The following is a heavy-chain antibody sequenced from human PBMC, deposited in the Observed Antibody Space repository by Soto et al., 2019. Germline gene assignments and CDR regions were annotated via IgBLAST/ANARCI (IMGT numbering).Heavy chain of an antibody. CDR3: ARGRGTVVTPGYFDY. V-gene: IGHV3-48*03. CDR2: ISSSGSTI. CDR1: GFTFSSYE. J-gene: IGHJ4*02. Sequence: EVQLVESGGGLVQPGGSLRLSCAASGFTFSSYEMNWVRQAPGKGLEWVSYISSSGSTIYYADSVKGRFTISRDNSKNTLYLQMNSLRAEDTAVYYCARGRGTVVTPGYFDYWGQGTLVTVSS. D-gene: IGHD2-21*02.